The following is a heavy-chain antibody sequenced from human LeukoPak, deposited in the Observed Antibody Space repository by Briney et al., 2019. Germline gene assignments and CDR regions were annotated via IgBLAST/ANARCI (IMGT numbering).Heavy chain of an antibody. V-gene: IGHV1-46*01. CDR1: GYTFTGYY. Sequence: GASVKVSCKTSGYTFTGYYIYWVRQAPGQGLEWMGIINPSGGSTSYAQKFQGRVTMTRDMSTSTVYMELSSLRSEDTAVYYCARAALYDSSYYYYYMDVWGKGTTVTVSS. D-gene: IGHD3-3*01. J-gene: IGHJ6*03. CDR2: INPSGGST. CDR3: ARAALYDSSYYYYYMDV.